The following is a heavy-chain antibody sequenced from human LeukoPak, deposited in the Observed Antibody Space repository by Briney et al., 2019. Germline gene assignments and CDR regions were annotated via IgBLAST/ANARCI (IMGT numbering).Heavy chain of an antibody. CDR2: ISGSGGST. D-gene: IGHD2-2*01. CDR1: GFTFSSYA. V-gene: IGHV3-23*01. J-gene: IGHJ6*02. CDR3: AKDDYCSSTSCPYYYYYGMDV. Sequence: GGSLRLSCAASGFTFSSYAMSWVRQAPGKGLEWVSAISGSGGSTYYADSVKGRFTISRDNSKNTLYLQMNSLRAEDTAVYYCAKDDYCSSTSCPYYYYYGMDVWGQGTTVTVSS.